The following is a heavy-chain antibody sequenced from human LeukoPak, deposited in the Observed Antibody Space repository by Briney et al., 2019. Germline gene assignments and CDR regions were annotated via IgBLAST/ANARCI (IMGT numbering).Heavy chain of an antibody. D-gene: IGHD2-15*01. CDR3: ARVKGSYCSGGSCYPLGFFDP. CDR1: GYTFTSCG. V-gene: IGHV1-18*01. J-gene: IGHJ5*02. Sequence: GASVKVSCKASGYTFTSCGISRVRQAPGQGLEWMGWISAYNGNTNYAQKLQGRVTMTTDTSTSTASMELRSLRSDDTAVYYCARVKGSYCSGGSCYPLGFFDPWGQGTLVTVSS. CDR2: ISAYNGNT.